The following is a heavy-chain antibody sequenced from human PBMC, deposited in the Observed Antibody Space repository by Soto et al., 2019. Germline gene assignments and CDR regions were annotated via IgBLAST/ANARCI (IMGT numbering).Heavy chain of an antibody. CDR1: GFTFSSYA. V-gene: IGHV3-23*01. CDR3: AKSFFPLTGHSYYFDY. CDR2: ISGSGGST. J-gene: IGHJ4*02. D-gene: IGHD3-9*01. Sequence: PGGSLRLACAASGFTFSSYAMSWVRQAPGKGLEWVSAISGSGGSTYYADSVKGRFTISRDNSKNTLYLQMNSLRAEDTAIYYCAKSFFPLTGHSYYFDYWGQGTLVTVSS.